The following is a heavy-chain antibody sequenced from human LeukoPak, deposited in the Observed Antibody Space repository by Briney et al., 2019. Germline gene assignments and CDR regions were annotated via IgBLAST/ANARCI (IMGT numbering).Heavy chain of an antibody. J-gene: IGHJ6*02. CDR1: GFTSSDYY. CDR3: ARSNYYTVDV. CDR2: ISSSGGTT. V-gene: IGHV3-11*01. Sequence: GGSLRLSCAASGFTSSDYYMTWLRQPPGKGPEWISYISSSGGTTPYVDSVKGRFTISRDNAKNSLYLQMNSLRDDDTAVYYCARSNYYTVDVWGQGTAVTVSS.